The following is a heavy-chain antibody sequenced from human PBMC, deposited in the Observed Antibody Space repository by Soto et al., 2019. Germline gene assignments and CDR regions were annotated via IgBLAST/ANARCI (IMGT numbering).Heavy chain of an antibody. CDR3: AKDRAAAQFFDY. CDR2: ISGSGGST. Sequence: GGSLRLSCAASGSTFSSYAMSWVRQAPGKGLEWVSAISGSGGSTYYADSVKGRFTISRDNSKNTLYLQMNSLRAEDTAVYYCAKDRAAAQFFDYWGQGTLVTVSS. V-gene: IGHV3-23*01. D-gene: IGHD6-13*01. J-gene: IGHJ4*02. CDR1: GSTFSSYA.